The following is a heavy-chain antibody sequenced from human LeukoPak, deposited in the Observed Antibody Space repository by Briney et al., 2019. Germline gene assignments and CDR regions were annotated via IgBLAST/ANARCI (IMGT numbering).Heavy chain of an antibody. Sequence: SETLSLTCTVSGGSISSSSYYWRWIRQPPGKGLEWIGSIYYSGSTYYNPSLKSRVTISVDTSKNQFSLKLSSVTAADTAVYYCARQGGAFDIWGQGTMVTVSS. CDR1: GGSISSSSYY. V-gene: IGHV4-39*01. J-gene: IGHJ3*02. D-gene: IGHD3-16*01. CDR2: IYYSGST. CDR3: ARQGGAFDI.